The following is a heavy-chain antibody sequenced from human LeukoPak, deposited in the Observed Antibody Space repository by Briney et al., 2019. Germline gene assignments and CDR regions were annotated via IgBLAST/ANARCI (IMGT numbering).Heavy chain of an antibody. Sequence: GASVKVSCKASGYTFNGYYMHWVRQAPGQGLEWMGWINTNTGNPTYAQGFTGRFVFSLDTSVSTAYLEISSLKAEDTAVYYCTTLSGYVTGYFDYWGQGTLVTVSS. D-gene: IGHD3-9*01. J-gene: IGHJ4*02. CDR1: GYTFNGYY. V-gene: IGHV7-4-1*02. CDR3: TTLSGYVTGYFDY. CDR2: INTNTGNP.